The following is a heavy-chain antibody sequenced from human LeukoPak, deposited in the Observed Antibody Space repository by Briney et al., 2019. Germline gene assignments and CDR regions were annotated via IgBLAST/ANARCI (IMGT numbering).Heavy chain of an antibody. Sequence: PGGSLRLSCVASGFTFGENWMSWVRQAPGKGLEWVASIKHNGGEKYYVDSVKGRFTISRDNAKNSLYLEMSSLRVEDTAVYYCARDKGWRTSGYYLYHFDYWGQGTLVTFAS. V-gene: IGHV3-7*01. CDR1: GFTFGENW. D-gene: IGHD3-22*01. CDR2: IKHNGGEK. CDR3: ARDKGWRTSGYYLYHFDY. J-gene: IGHJ4*02.